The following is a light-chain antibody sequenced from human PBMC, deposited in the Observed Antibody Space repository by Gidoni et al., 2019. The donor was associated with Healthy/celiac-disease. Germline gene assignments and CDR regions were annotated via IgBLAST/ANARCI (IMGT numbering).Light chain of an antibody. J-gene: IGKJ4*01. CDR2: DAS. CDR1: PDISNY. Sequence: DIQMTQSPSSLSASVGDRVTITCQASPDISNYLNWYQQKPGKAPKLLIYDASNLETGVPSRFSGSGSWRDFTFTISSLQPEDIATNYWQQYDNLPALTFGGGTKVEIK. CDR3: QQYDNLPALT. V-gene: IGKV1-33*01.